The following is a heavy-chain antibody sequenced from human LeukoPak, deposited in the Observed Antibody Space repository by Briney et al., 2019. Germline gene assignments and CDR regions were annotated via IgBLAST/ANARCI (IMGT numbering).Heavy chain of an antibody. Sequence: GEPLRLSCAASGFTFSSYAMSWVRQAPGKGMEWVSAISGSGGSTYYADSGKGRFTISRANSKNTLYLQMNSLRAEDTAVYFCAKDLGLVVRGVVDYWGQGTLVTVSS. V-gene: IGHV3-23*01. CDR3: AKDLGLVVRGVVDY. CDR2: ISGSGGST. J-gene: IGHJ4*02. CDR1: GFTFSSYA. D-gene: IGHD3-10*01.